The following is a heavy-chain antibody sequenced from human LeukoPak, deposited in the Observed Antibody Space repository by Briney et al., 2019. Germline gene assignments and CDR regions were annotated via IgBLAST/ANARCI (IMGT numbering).Heavy chain of an antibody. CDR1: GGTFSSYA. CDR2: IIPIFGTA. Sequence: SVKVSCKASGGTFSSYAISWVRQAPGQGLEWMGGIIPIFGTANYAQKFQGRVTITADESTSTAYMELSSLRSEDTAVYYCARTTAYYYYGMDVWGQGTTVTVSS. V-gene: IGHV1-69*13. D-gene: IGHD4-17*01. CDR3: ARTTAYYYYGMDV. J-gene: IGHJ6*02.